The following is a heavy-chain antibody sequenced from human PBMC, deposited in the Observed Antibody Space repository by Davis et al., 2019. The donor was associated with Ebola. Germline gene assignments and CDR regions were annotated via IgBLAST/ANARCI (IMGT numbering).Heavy chain of an antibody. CDR1: GFSLSSAGVG. V-gene: IGHV2-70*11. CDR2: IDWDDEI. J-gene: IGHJ2*01. Sequence: SGPTLVKPKQTLTLTCTFSGFSLSSAGVGVGWIRQPPGKALEWLARIDWDDEIYYSTSLKNRLTVSKDTAKSQVVLTMTNMDPMDTATYYCARMAGDYYDTSGYYRYFDLWGRGTLVTVSS. D-gene: IGHD3-22*01. CDR3: ARMAGDYYDTSGYYRYFDL.